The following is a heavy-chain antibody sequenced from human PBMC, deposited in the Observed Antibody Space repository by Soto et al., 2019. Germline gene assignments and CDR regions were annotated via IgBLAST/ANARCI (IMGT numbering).Heavy chain of an antibody. CDR1: GFSLSTSGMC. J-gene: IGHJ6*02. V-gene: IGHV2-70*11. CDR2: IDWDDDK. CDR3: ARIPAYYDILTGYWANYGMDV. Sequence: SGPTLVNPTQTLTLTCTFSGFSLSTSGMCVSWIRQPPGKALEWLARIDWDDDKYYSTSLKTRLTISKDTSKNQVVLTMTNMDPVDTATYYCARIPAYYDILTGYWANYGMDVWGQGTTVTVSS. D-gene: IGHD3-9*01.